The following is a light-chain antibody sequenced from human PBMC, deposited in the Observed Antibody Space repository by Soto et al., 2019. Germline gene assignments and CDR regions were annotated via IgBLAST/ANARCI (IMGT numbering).Light chain of an antibody. J-gene: IGLJ3*02. CDR2: AND. Sequence: QLVLTQPPSASGTPGQRVSISCSGSNSNIGSNDVHWYQQLPGTAPKLLIYANDQRPSGVPDRFSGSKSGTSASLAISGLQSEDEADYFCAAWDGSLGGTVFGGGTKLTVL. V-gene: IGLV1-47*02. CDR1: NSNIGSND. CDR3: AAWDGSLGGTV.